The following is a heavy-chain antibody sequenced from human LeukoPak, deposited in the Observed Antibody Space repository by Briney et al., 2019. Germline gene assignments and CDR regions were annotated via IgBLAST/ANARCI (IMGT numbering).Heavy chain of an antibody. CDR3: ARVNINNWHSCDY. J-gene: IGHJ4*02. Sequence: SGTLSLTCAVSGGSISSNNWWGWVRQPPGKGLEWIGEIYHSGSPNYNPSLKSRVTISVDKSRNHFSLNLSSVTAADTAVYYSARVNINNWHSCDYWGQGTLVTVS. CDR2: IYHSGSP. CDR1: GGSISSNNW. D-gene: IGHD1-1*01. V-gene: IGHV4-4*02.